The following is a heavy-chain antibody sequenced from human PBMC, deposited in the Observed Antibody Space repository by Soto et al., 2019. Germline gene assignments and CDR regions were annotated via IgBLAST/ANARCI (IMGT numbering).Heavy chain of an antibody. V-gene: IGHV4-39*01. J-gene: IGHJ5*02. CDR1: GGSISSSSHY. D-gene: IGHD6-13*01. Sequence: SETLSLTCTVSGGSISSSSHYWGWIRQPPGNGLEWIGSIYYSGSTYYNPSLKSRVTISVDTSKNQFSLKLSSVTAADTAVYYCARHQSHSSSYVDPWGQGTLVTVSS. CDR2: IYYSGST. CDR3: ARHQSHSSSYVDP.